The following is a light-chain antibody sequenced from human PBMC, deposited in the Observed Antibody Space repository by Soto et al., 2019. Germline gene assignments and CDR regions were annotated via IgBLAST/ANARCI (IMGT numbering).Light chain of an antibody. CDR2: AAS. V-gene: IGKV1-12*01. Sequence: DIQMTQSPSSVSASVGDIVTITFRASQGISSWLACYQQKPGKAPKLLIYAASTLQSGVPSRFSGSGSGTDFTLTISCLQSEDFATYYCQQYYSYPRTFGQGTKVDIK. J-gene: IGKJ1*01. CDR3: QQYYSYPRT. CDR1: QGISSW.